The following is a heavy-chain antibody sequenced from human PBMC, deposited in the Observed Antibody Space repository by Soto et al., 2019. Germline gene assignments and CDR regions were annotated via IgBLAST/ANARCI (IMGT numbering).Heavy chain of an antibody. V-gene: IGHV4-31*03. J-gene: IGHJ5*02. D-gene: IGHD3-22*01. CDR3: ARGSQVGVVVITPNWFAP. Sequence: QVQLQESGPGLVKPSQTLSLTCTVSGGSISSGGYYWSWIRQHPGKGLEWIGYIYYSGSTYYNPSLKSRVTISVDTSKNPFSMKLRSVTAAYTAVYYRARGSQVGVVVITPNWFAPWGQGTLVTFSS. CDR1: GGSISSGGYY. CDR2: IYYSGST.